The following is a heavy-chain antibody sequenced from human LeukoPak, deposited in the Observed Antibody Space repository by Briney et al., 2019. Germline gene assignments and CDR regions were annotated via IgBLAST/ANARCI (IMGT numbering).Heavy chain of an antibody. V-gene: IGHV4-38-2*01. CDR2: IYHSGST. CDR3: ARLTRKIDY. J-gene: IGHJ4*02. Sequence: SETLSLTRAVSGYSISSGYYWGWIRQPPGKGLEWIGSIYHSGSTYYNPSPKSRVTISVDTSKNQFSLKLSSVTAADTAVYYCARLTRKIDYWGQGTLVTVSS. D-gene: IGHD3-16*01. CDR1: GYSISSGYY.